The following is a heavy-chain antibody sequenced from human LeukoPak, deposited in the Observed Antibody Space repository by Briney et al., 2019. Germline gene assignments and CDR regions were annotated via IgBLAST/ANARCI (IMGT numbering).Heavy chain of an antibody. CDR3: AKDRGSGSWYTFDY. J-gene: IGHJ4*02. CDR1: GFTFSSYG. CDR2: IRYDGSNK. Sequence: GGSLRLSCAASGFTFSSYGMHWVRQAPGKGLEWVAFIRYDGSNKYYADSVKGRFTISRDNSKNTLYLQMNSLRAEDTAVYYCAKDRGSGSWYTFDYWGQGTLVTVSS. D-gene: IGHD2-15*01. V-gene: IGHV3-30*02.